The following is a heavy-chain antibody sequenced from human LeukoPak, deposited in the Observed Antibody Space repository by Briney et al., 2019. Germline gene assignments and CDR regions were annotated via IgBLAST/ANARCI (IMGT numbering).Heavy chain of an antibody. Sequence: SETLSLTCAVYGGSFSGYYWSWIRQPPGKGLEWIGEINHSGSTNYNPSLKSRVTISVDTSKNQFSLKLSSVTAADTAVYYCARLEDPGGAAGLDDWGQGTLVTVSS. V-gene: IGHV4-34*01. CDR1: GGSFSGYY. J-gene: IGHJ4*02. CDR3: ARLEDPGGAAGLDD. CDR2: INHSGST. D-gene: IGHD6-13*01.